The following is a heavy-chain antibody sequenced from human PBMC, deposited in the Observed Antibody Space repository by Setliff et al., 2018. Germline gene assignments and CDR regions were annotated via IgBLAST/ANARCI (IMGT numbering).Heavy chain of an antibody. CDR3: ARHVLGYSSSYNWFDP. D-gene: IGHD6-6*01. Sequence: SETLSLTCSVSGYSISSGYYWGWIRQPPGKGLEWIGSIYYSGSTYYSPSLKSRVTISVDTSKNQFSLKLSSVTAADTAVYYCARHVLGYSSSYNWFDPWGQGTLVTVSS. CDR2: IYYSGST. J-gene: IGHJ5*02. V-gene: IGHV4-38-2*01. CDR1: GYSISSGYY.